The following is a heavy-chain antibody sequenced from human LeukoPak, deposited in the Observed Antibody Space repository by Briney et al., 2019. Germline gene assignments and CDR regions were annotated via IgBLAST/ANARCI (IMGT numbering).Heavy chain of an antibody. CDR2: INHSGST. D-gene: IGHD3-10*01. CDR3: ARGLLRYYGSGNQRYYYYYMDV. J-gene: IGHJ6*03. V-gene: IGHV4-34*01. Sequence: PSETLSLTCAVYGGSFSGYYWSWIRQPPGKGLEWIGEINHSGSTNYNPSLKSRVTISVDTSKNQFSLKLSSVTAADTAVYYCARGLLRYYGSGNQRYYYYYMDVWGKGTTATVSS. CDR1: GGSFSGYY.